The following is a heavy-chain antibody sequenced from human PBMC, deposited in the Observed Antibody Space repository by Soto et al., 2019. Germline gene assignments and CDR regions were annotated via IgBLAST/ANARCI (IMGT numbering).Heavy chain of an antibody. J-gene: IGHJ4*02. D-gene: IGHD6-13*01. CDR1: GFSFSDYA. Sequence: GGSLRLSCKASGFSFSDYAMTWVRQAPGKGLEWVSVISGSGDNTFYAASVKGRFAISRDNSKNTLYLEMNSLSAEDTAVYYCAREGQPAAGTTPHSWGQGTLVTVSS. CDR2: ISGSGDNT. CDR3: AREGQPAAGTTPHS. V-gene: IGHV3-23*01.